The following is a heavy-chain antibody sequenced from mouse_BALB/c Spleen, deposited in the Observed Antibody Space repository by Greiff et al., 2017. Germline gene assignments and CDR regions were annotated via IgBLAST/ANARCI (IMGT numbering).Heavy chain of an antibody. V-gene: IGHV1S56*01. Sequence: VQLQQPGAELVMPGASVKISCKASGYTFTSYDINWVKQRPGQGLEWIGWIYPGDGSTKYNEKFKGKATLTADKSSSTAYMQLSSLTSENSAVYFCARERGGYFDYWGQGTTLTVSS. CDR2: IYPGDGST. J-gene: IGHJ2*01. CDR1: GYTFTSYD. CDR3: ARERGGYFDY.